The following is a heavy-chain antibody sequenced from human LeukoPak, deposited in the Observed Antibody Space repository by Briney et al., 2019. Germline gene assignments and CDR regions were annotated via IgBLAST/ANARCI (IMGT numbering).Heavy chain of an antibody. J-gene: IGHJ4*02. CDR3: ARETFRIAAAGKRSYYFDY. CDR1: GGSFSGYY. Sequence: PSESLSLTCAVYGGSFSGYYWSWIRQPPGKGLEWIGEINHSGSTNYNPSLKSRVTIPVDTSKNQFSLKLGSVTAADTAVYYCARETFRIAAAGKRSYYFDYWGQETLVTVSS. V-gene: IGHV4-34*01. CDR2: INHSGST. D-gene: IGHD6-13*01.